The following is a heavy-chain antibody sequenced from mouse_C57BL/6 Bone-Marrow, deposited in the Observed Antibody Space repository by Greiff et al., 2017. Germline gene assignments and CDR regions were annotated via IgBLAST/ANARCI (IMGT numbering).Heavy chain of an antibody. D-gene: IGHD1-1*01. CDR2: INYDGSST. CDR3: ARTYYYGSIYDWYFDV. J-gene: IGHJ1*03. CDR1: GFTFSDYY. Sequence: EVMLVESEGGLVQPGSSLKLSCTASGFTFSDYYMAWVRQVPEKGLEWVANINYDGSSTYYLASLKSRFIISRDNAKNILYLQMSSLKSEDTATYYCARTYYYGSIYDWYFDVWGTGTTVTVSS. V-gene: IGHV5-16*01.